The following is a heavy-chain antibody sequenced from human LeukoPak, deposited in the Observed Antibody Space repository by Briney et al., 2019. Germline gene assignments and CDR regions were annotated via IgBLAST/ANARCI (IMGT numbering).Heavy chain of an antibody. CDR1: GYTFTNYY. J-gene: IGHJ5*02. D-gene: IGHD2-2*01. V-gene: IGHV1-46*01. Sequence: ASVKVSCKASGYTFTNYYKHWVRQAPGQGLEWMGIINPSGGGTSYAQKFQGRLTMTRDTPTSTVYMELTSLRSEDTAVYYCARDSSTSSLADPWGQGTLVTGSS. CDR2: INPSGGGT. CDR3: ARDSSTSSLADP.